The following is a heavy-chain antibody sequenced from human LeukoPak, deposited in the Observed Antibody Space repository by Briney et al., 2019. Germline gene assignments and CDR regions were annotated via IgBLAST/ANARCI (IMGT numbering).Heavy chain of an antibody. J-gene: IGHJ6*03. Sequence: GGSLRLSCAASGFTFSSYAMSWVRQAPGKGLEWVSSISSSSSYIYYADSVKGRFTISRDNAKNSLYLQMNSLRAEDTAVYYCARGGIPSSVAYYYYYYMDVWGKGTTVTVSS. CDR3: ARGGIPSSVAYYYYYYMDV. CDR1: GFTFSSYA. D-gene: IGHD3-16*01. CDR2: ISSSSSYI. V-gene: IGHV3-21*01.